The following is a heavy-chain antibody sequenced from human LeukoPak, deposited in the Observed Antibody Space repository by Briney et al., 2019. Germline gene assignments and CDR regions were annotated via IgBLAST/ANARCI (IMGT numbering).Heavy chain of an antibody. J-gene: IGHJ3*02. D-gene: IGHD3-22*01. Sequence: GGSLRLSCAASGFTFSNAWMSWVRQAPGKGLEWVGRIKSKTDGGTTDYAAPVKGRFTISRDDSKNTLYLQMNSLKTEDTAVYYCTTDKEQTMIVAVLSLASDIWGQGTMVTVSS. CDR2: IKSKTDGGTT. V-gene: IGHV3-15*01. CDR1: GFTFSNAW. CDR3: TTDKEQTMIVAVLSLASDI.